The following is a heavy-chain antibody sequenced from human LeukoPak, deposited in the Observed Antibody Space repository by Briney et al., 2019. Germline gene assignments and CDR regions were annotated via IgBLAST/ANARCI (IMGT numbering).Heavy chain of an antibody. V-gene: IGHV3-69-1*01. CDR3: AKGGWDIVVVVAADAFDI. D-gene: IGHD2-15*01. Sequence: PGGSLRLSCIGSGFPLSKYAMNWVRQAPGKGLEWVSLISTSGNTHYADSVKGRFTISRDNAKNSLYLQMNSLRAEDTAVYYCAKGGWDIVVVVAADAFDIWGQGTMVTVSS. CDR2: ISTSGNT. J-gene: IGHJ3*02. CDR1: GFPLSKYA.